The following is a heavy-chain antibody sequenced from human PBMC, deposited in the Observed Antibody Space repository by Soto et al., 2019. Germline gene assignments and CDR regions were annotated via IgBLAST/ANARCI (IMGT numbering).Heavy chain of an antibody. J-gene: IGHJ6*02. CDR1: GYNFTSYW. Sequence: ESLKISCKGSGYNFTSYWIGWVRQRPGKGPEWMGIIYPGDSDTRYSPSFQGQVTISVDKSISTAYLQWSSLKASDSAMYYCARKSSSRLGYYYYGMDVWGQGTTVTVSS. V-gene: IGHV5-51*01. CDR3: ARKSSSRLGYYYYGMDV. D-gene: IGHD6-6*01. CDR2: IYPGDSDT.